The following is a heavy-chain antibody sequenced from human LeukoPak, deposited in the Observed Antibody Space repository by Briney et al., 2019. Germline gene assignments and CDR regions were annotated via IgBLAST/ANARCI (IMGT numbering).Heavy chain of an antibody. CDR2: ISAYNGNT. V-gene: IGHV1-18*01. CDR3: ARGLVPAAICWWSDP. J-gene: IGHJ5*02. D-gene: IGHD2-2*02. Sequence: GASVKVSCKASGYTFTSYGISWVRQAPGRGLEWMGWISAYNGNTNYAQKLQGRVTMTTDTSTSTAYMELRSLRSDDTAVYYCARGLVPAAICWWSDPWGQGTLVTVSS. CDR1: GYTFTSYG.